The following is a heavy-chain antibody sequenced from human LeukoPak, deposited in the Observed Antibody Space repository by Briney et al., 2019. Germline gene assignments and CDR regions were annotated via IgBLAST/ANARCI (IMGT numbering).Heavy chain of an antibody. Sequence: PGGSLRLSCAASGPSGFTFSDHYMDWVRQAPGKGLEWVGRIRNKADSYITHYAASVKGRFTVSRDDSKTSLYLQMNSLKTEDTAVYYCARDTTVTTPKPRLHIIDYWGQGTLVTVSS. CDR3: ARDTTVTTPKPRLHIIDY. CDR1: GFTFSDHY. V-gene: IGHV3-72*01. D-gene: IGHD4-17*01. CDR2: IRNKADSYIT. J-gene: IGHJ4*02.